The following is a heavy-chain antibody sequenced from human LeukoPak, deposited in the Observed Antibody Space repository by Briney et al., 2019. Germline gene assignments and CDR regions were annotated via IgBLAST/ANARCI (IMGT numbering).Heavy chain of an antibody. CDR1: GYIFTSYW. J-gene: IGHJ4*02. CDR2: IYPGDSDT. D-gene: IGHD3-22*01. Sequence: HGESLQISCQGSGYIFTSYWIGWVRQLPGKGLEWMGIIYPGDSDTRYSPSFQGQVTISADKSISTAYLQWSSLKASDTAMYYCARRPDYYDSSGYLDYWGQGTLVTVSS. CDR3: ARRPDYYDSSGYLDY. V-gene: IGHV5-51*01.